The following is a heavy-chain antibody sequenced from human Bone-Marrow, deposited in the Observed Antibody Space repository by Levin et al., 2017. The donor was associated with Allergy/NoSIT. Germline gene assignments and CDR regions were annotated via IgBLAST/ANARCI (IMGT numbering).Heavy chain of an antibody. CDR2: IKQDGSEQ. D-gene: IGHD6-6*01. J-gene: IGHJ4*02. V-gene: IGHV3-7*01. CDR1: GFTFSSFW. Sequence: GGSLRLSCAASGFTFSSFWMSWVRQAPGKGLEWVANIKQDGSEQYYLDSVRGRFSISRDNAENSLYLQMNSLRVEDTAVYYCAKTSRSSMDPDYWGQGTLVTVSS. CDR3: AKTSRSSMDPDY.